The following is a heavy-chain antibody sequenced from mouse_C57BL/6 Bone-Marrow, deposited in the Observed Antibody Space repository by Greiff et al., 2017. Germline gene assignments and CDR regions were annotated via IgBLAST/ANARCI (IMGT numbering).Heavy chain of an antibody. V-gene: IGHV1-50*01. CDR1: GYTFTSYW. J-gene: IGHJ2*01. Sequence: QVQLQQPGAELVKPGASVKLSCKASGYTFTSYWMQWVKQRPGQGLEWIGEIDPSDSYTNYNQKFKGKATLTVDTSSSTAYMQLSSLTSEDSAVYDCARSGYGLYFDYWGQGTTLTVSA. CDR2: IDPSDSYT. D-gene: IGHD1-1*01. CDR3: ARSGYGLYFDY.